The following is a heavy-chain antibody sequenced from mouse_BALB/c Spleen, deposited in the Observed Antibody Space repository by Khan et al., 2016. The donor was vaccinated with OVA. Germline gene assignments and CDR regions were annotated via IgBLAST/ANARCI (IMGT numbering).Heavy chain of an antibody. D-gene: IGHD3-1*01. Sequence: VRLQQSGAELVKPGASVKLSCTASGFNIRDNYIHWVKQRPEQGLEWIGRIAPANGNVKYDPKFQGKATITADTSSNTAYLQVSSLTSEDSAVYYCAHPSDDPRYFDVGGAGTTVTVAS. CDR3: AHPSDDPRYFDV. J-gene: IGHJ1*01. CDR2: IAPANGNV. CDR1: GFNIRDNY. V-gene: IGHV14-3*02.